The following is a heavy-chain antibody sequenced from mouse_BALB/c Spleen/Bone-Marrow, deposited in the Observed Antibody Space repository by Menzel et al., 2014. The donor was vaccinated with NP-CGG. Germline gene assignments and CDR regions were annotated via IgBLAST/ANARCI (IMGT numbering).Heavy chain of an antibody. CDR3: ATRVSSGYVLDH. J-gene: IGHJ2*01. Sequence: QVQLKESGAELVKPGASVNLSCKTSGYTFTSYWIQWVKQRPGQGLGWIGEIFPGTGTTYYNEKFKGKATLTIDTSSSXXXLXXXSFASEESALYTCATRVSSGYVLDHWGRATTLTISS. CDR1: GYTFTSYW. D-gene: IGHD3-1*01. CDR2: IFPGTGTT. V-gene: IGHV1S132*01.